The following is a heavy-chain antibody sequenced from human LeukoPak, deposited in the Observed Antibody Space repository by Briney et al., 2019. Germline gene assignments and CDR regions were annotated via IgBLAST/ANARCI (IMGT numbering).Heavy chain of an antibody. Sequence: PGGSLRLSCAASGFTFGTYWMSWVRQAPGKGLEWVASIKQDGSEKYYVDSVKGRFTISRDNAKNSLYLQMNSLRAEDTAVYYCARAGYYYGSGSTFYFDYWGQGTLVTVSS. D-gene: IGHD3-10*01. CDR1: GFTFGTYW. CDR3: ARAGYYYGSGSTFYFDY. V-gene: IGHV3-7*05. CDR2: IKQDGSEK. J-gene: IGHJ4*02.